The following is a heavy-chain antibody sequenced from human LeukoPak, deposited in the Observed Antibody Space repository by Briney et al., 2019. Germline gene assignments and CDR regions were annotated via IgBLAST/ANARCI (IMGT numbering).Heavy chain of an antibody. Sequence: PGGSLRLSCAVSGFTFTNYWMSWVRQAPGKGLEWLAIIKQDGSETYYVDSVKGRFTISRDNAKNSLYLQMNSLRAEDTAVYYCLWANGGSYGDIKENQWGQGTLVTVSS. D-gene: IGHD4-17*01. V-gene: IGHV3-7*04. CDR3: LWANGGSYGDIKENQ. J-gene: IGHJ4*02. CDR1: GFTFTNYW. CDR2: IKQDGSET.